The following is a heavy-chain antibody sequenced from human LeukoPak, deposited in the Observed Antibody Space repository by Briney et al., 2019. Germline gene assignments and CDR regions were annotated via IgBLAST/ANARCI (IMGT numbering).Heavy chain of an antibody. CDR3: ATLPGGFLEWLRNGY. CDR1: GGSISNSSYY. D-gene: IGHD3-3*01. CDR2: IYCSGST. Sequence: PSETLSLTCTVAGGSISNSSYYWGWIRQPPGKGLEWIGSIYCSGSTYYNPSLKSRVTISVDTSKNQFSLKLSSVTAADTAVYYSATLPGGFLEWLRNGYWGQGTLVTVSS. J-gene: IGHJ4*02. V-gene: IGHV4-39*07.